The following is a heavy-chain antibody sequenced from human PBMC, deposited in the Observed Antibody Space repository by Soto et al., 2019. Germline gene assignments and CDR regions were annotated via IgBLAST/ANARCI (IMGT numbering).Heavy chain of an antibody. J-gene: IGHJ6*02. V-gene: IGHV3-30*18. D-gene: IGHD1-26*01. Sequence: GGSLRLSCAASGFTFSSDGMHWVRQAPGKGLEWVAVISYDGSNKYYADSVKGRFTISRDNSKNTLYLQMNSLRAEDTAVYYCAKDLEGIVGATTPFGYYYGMDVWGQGTTVTVSS. CDR3: AKDLEGIVGATTPFGYYYGMDV. CDR1: GFTFSSDG. CDR2: ISYDGSNK.